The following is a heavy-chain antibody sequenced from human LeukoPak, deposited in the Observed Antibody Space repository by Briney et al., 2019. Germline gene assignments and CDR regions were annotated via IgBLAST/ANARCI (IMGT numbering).Heavy chain of an antibody. J-gene: IGHJ4*02. D-gene: IGHD3-9*01. CDR2: INADGSMT. V-gene: IGHV3-74*01. CDR1: AFTLSGSW. Sequence: GGSLRLSCAASAFTLSGSWMHWVRQAPGKGLVWVSRINADGSMTSYVDSVKGRFTISRDNAKSTLYLQMNSLRVEDTAVYFCVRALTGPDDFWGQGTLVTVSS. CDR3: VRALTGPDDF.